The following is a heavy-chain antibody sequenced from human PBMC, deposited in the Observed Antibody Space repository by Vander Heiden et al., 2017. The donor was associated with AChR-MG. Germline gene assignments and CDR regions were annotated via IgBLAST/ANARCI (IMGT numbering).Heavy chain of an antibody. V-gene: IGHV1-46*01. D-gene: IGHD2-15*01. CDR3: ARSSPCSGGSCYGYVGYYYYYGMDV. CDR1: GYTFTNYY. CDR2: INPSGGST. J-gene: IGHJ6*02. Sequence: QVQLVQSGAEVKKPGASVKVSCKASGYTFTNYYMHLVRQAPGQGLEWRGIINPSGGSTSYAQKFQGRVTMTRDTSTSTVYMELSSLRSEDTAVYYCARSSPCSGGSCYGYVGYYYYYGMDVWGQGTTVTVSS.